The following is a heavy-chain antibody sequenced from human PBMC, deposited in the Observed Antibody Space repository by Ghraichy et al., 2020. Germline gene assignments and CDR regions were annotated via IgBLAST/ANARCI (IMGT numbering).Heavy chain of an antibody. D-gene: IGHD3-3*01. Sequence: GGSLRLSCAASGFTFSSYGMHWVRQAPGKGLEWVAVIWYDGSNKYYADSVKGRFTISRDNSKNTLYLQMNSLRAEDTAVYYCAREPPYDFWSGYLEMGGMDVWGQGTTVTVSS. J-gene: IGHJ6*02. CDR1: GFTFSSYG. CDR2: IWYDGSNK. V-gene: IGHV3-33*01. CDR3: AREPPYDFWSGYLEMGGMDV.